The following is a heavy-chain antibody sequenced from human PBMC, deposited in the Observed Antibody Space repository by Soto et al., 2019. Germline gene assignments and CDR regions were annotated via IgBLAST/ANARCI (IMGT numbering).Heavy chain of an antibody. Sequence: QVQLVESGGGVVQPGRSLRLSCAASGFTFSSYGMHWVRQAPGKGLEWVVVIWYDGSNKYYADSVKGRFTISRDNSKNTLYLQMNSLRAEDTAVYYCARDGDTAMVSWGQGTLVTVSS. CDR1: GFTFSSYG. D-gene: IGHD5-18*01. J-gene: IGHJ4*02. CDR2: IWYDGSNK. CDR3: ARDGDTAMVS. V-gene: IGHV3-33*01.